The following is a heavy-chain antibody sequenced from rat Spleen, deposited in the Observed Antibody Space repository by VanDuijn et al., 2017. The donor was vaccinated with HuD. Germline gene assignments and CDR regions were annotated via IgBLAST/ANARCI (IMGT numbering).Heavy chain of an antibody. CDR3: ARQDTSGYSNWFAY. V-gene: IGHV5-29*01. CDR1: GFTFNNYG. J-gene: IGHJ3*01. D-gene: IGHD4-3*01. Sequence: EVQLVESGGGLVQPGRSLKLSCAASGFTFNNYGMAWVRQAPTKGLEWVATISYGDSSGHSSYYYRDSLKGRFTVSRDKTKSTLYLQMDSLRSEDTAPYYCARQDTSGYSNWFAYWGQGTLVTVSS. CDR2: ISYGDSSGHSSY.